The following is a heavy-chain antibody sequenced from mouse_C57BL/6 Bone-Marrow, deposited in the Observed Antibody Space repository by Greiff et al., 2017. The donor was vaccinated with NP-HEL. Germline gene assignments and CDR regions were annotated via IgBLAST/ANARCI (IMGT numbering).Heavy chain of an antibody. J-gene: IGHJ4*01. Sequence: EVMLVESGGGLVQPGGSLKLSCAASGFTFSDYGMAWVRQAPRKGPEWVAFISNLAYSICYADTVTGRFTISRENAKNTLYLEMSSLRSEDTAMYYCARGGYGSSFYYYAMDYWGQGTSVTVSS. CDR3: ARGGYGSSFYYYAMDY. CDR1: GFTFSDYG. V-gene: IGHV5-15*01. D-gene: IGHD1-1*01. CDR2: ISNLAYSI.